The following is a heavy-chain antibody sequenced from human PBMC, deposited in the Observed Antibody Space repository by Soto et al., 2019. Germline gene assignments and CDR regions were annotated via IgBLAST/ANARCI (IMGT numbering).Heavy chain of an antibody. CDR2: IWYDGSNT. J-gene: IGHJ4*01. V-gene: IGHV3-33*01. CDR1: GFFLRDFG. Sequence: GGSLRLSCVASGFFLRDFGMHWVRQAPGKGLEWVSVIWYDGSNTYQGESVKGRFTMSRDISKNTLYLQMDSLRPEDTAVYYCAIAMAGKWHPLDYWGHGTLVTVSS. CDR3: AIAMAGKWHPLDY. D-gene: IGHD6-19*01.